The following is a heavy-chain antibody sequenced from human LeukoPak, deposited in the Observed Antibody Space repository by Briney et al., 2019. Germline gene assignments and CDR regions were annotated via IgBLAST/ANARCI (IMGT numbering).Heavy chain of an antibody. CDR1: GFTFSNYD. D-gene: IGHD1-1*01. Sequence: GGSLRLSCAASGFTFSNYDMSWVRQAPGKGLEWVSAISGSGGSTYYADSVKGRFTISRDNSKNTLYLQMDSLRAEDTAVYYCAKDRTKPEYWGQGTLVTVSS. CDR3: AKDRTKPEY. J-gene: IGHJ4*02. V-gene: IGHV3-23*01. CDR2: ISGSGGST.